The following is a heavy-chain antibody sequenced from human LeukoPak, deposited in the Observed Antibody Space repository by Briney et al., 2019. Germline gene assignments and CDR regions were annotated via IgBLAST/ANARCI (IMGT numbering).Heavy chain of an antibody. V-gene: IGHV3-48*03. D-gene: IGHD5-12*01. J-gene: IGHJ4*02. Sequence: PGGSLRLSCAASGFTFSSYEMNWVRQAPGKGLEWVSYISSSGSTIYYADSVKGRFTISRDNAKNSLYLQMNSLRAEDTAFYYCAINGGGGSGYGNFDYWGQGTLVTVSS. CDR2: ISSSGSTI. CDR1: GFTFSSYE. CDR3: AINGGGGSGYGNFDY.